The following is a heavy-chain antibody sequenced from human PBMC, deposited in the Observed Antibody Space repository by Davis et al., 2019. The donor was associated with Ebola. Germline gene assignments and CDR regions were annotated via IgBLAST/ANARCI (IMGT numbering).Heavy chain of an antibody. J-gene: IGHJ4*02. CDR3: ARSLSWGVAGNDY. Sequence: ASVKVSCKASGYTFTDYYIHWVRQAPGQGLEWMGRINPNSGGTNYAQKFQGRVTMTRDTSISTAYMELNRLRSDDTAVFYCARSLSWGVAGNDYWGQGTLVTVSS. CDR2: INPNSGGT. CDR1: GYTFTDYY. V-gene: IGHV1-2*06. D-gene: IGHD3-16*01.